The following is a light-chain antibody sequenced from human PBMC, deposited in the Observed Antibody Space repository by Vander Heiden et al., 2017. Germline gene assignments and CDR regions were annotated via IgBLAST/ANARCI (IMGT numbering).Light chain of an antibody. CDR2: GAS. Sequence: EIVMKHSPATLSVSPGGGATLTCRASQNITNYLAWFSQTPGQPPRLLIYGASSRATGVPARFGASGSGTEFTLTISSLQPEDSASYYCQQYNIWPHTFGQGTKLEI. V-gene: IGKV3-15*01. J-gene: IGKJ2*01. CDR3: QQYNIWPHT. CDR1: QNITNY.